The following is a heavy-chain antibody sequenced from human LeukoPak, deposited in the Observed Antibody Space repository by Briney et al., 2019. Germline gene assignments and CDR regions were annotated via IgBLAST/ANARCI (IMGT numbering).Heavy chain of an antibody. J-gene: IGHJ4*02. CDR3: ARELSVHLRYNSGSYFDY. Sequence: GGSLRLSCAASGFTFTDHYMTWIRQAPGKGLEWVSYTDNSGSAIYYADSVKGRFTISRDNAKNSLYLQMNSLRAEDTAVCYCARELSVHLRYNSGSYFDYWGQGTPVTVSS. CDR1: GFTFTDHY. CDR2: TDNSGSAI. D-gene: IGHD6-19*01. V-gene: IGHV3-11*01.